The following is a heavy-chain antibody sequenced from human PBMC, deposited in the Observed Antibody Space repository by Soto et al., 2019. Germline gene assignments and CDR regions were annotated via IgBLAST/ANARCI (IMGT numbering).Heavy chain of an antibody. Sequence: SLTCAVSGGSISSGGYSWSWIRQPPGKGLEWIGYIYHSGNTYYNPSLKSRVTISVDRSKNQFSLKLSSVTAADTAVYYCARDNYGGNSYYWGQGTLVTVSS. V-gene: IGHV4-30-2*01. CDR2: IYHSGNT. J-gene: IGHJ4*02. D-gene: IGHD4-17*01. CDR3: ARDNYGGNSYY. CDR1: GGSISSGGYS.